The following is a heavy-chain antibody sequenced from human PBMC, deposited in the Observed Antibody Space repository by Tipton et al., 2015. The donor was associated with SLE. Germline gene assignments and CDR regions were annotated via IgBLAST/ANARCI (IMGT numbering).Heavy chain of an antibody. J-gene: IGHJ4*02. CDR2: INHSGST. Sequence: TLSLTCAVYGGSFSGYYWSWIRQPPGKGLEWIGEINHSGSTNYNPSLKSRVTISVDTSKNQFSLKLSSVTAADTAVYYCARFRYYDLLYYFDYWGQGTLVTVSS. CDR3: ARFRYYDLLYYFDY. D-gene: IGHD3-3*01. CDR1: GGSFSGYY. V-gene: IGHV4-34*01.